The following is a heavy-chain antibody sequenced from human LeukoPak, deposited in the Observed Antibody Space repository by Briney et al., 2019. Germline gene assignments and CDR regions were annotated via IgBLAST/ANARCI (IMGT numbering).Heavy chain of an antibody. J-gene: IGHJ6*02. Sequence: PGGSLRLSCAASGFTFSSYSMNWVRQAPGKGLEWIGEINHSGSTNYNPSLKSRVTISVDTSKNQFSLKLSSVTAADTAVYYCARGRYQPLLYDRYYYYGMDVWGQGTTVTVSS. CDR3: ARGRYQPLLYDRYYYYGMDV. V-gene: IGHV4-34*01. CDR1: GFTFSSYS. D-gene: IGHD2-2*01. CDR2: INHSGST.